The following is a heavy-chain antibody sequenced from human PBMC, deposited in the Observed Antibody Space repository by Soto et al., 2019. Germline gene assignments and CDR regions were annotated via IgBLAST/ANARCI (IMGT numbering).Heavy chain of an antibody. Sequence: QVQLQESGPGLVKPSETLSLTCTVSGGSVSSGSYYWSWIRQPPGKGLEWIGYIYYSGSTNYNPSLKSRVTLSVDTSKNQFSLQLSSVTAADTAVYYCARYITMVRGVDYWGQGTLVTVSS. J-gene: IGHJ4*02. D-gene: IGHD3-10*01. V-gene: IGHV4-61*01. CDR3: ARYITMVRGVDY. CDR1: GGSVSSGSYY. CDR2: IYYSGST.